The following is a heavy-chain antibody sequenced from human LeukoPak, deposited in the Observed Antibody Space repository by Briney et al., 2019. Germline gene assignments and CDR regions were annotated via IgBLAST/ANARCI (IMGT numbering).Heavy chain of an antibody. CDR2: INHSGST. V-gene: IGHV4-34*01. J-gene: IGHJ3*02. CDR3: ARGTYYYDSSGRNRESPDDAFDI. Sequence: SETLSLTCAVYGGSFSGYYWSWIRQPPGKGMEWIGEINHSGSTNYNPSLKSRVTISVDTSKNQFSLKLSSVTAADTAVYYCARGTYYYDSSGRNRESPDDAFDIWGQGTMVTVSS. D-gene: IGHD3-22*01. CDR1: GGSFSGYY.